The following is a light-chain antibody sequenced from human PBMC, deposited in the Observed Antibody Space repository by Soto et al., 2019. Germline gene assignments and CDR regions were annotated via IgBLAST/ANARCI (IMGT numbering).Light chain of an antibody. J-gene: IGKJ4*01. V-gene: IGKV1-39*01. Sequence: DIQMTQSPSSLSASVGDRVTITCRASQIIKSYLNWYQVKLGKAPKLLIYTASSLQSGVPSRFSGSESGTEFTLTISSLQPEDFATYYCQQSYITPLTFGGGTRVEI. CDR1: QIIKSY. CDR3: QQSYITPLT. CDR2: TAS.